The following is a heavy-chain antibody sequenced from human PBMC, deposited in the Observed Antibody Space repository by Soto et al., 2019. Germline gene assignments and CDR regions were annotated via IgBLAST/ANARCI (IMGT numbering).Heavy chain of an antibody. J-gene: IGHJ4*02. V-gene: IGHV1-18*01. CDR1: GYTFTSYG. CDR2: ISAYNGNT. D-gene: IGHD2-15*01. CDR3: AREEADIVVVVAVTLFDY. Sequence: VSVKVSCKASGYTFTSYGISWVRQAPGQGLEWMGWISAYNGNTNYAQKLQGRVTMTTDTSTSTAYMELRSLRSDDTAVYYCAREEADIVVVVAVTLFDYWGQGTLVTVSS.